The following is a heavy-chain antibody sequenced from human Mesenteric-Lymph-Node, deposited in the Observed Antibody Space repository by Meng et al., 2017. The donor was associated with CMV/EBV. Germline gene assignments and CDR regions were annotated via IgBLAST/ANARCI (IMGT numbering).Heavy chain of an antibody. CDR3: ARGSSYDILTGYFDY. CDR1: GGSFSGYY. CDR2: INHSGST. V-gene: IGHV4-34*01. J-gene: IGHJ4*02. Sequence: QGQLHQWGAGLLKPSETLSVTCAVYGGSFSGYYWNWIRQSPEKGLEWIGEINHSGSTTYNPSFTSRIIISVDTSTNKISLNMSSVTAADTAVYYCARGSSYDILTGYFDYWGQGALVTVSS. D-gene: IGHD3-9*01.